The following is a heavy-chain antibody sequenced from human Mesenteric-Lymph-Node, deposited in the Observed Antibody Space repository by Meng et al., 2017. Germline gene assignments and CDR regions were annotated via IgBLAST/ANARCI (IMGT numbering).Heavy chain of an antibody. D-gene: IGHD3-22*01. Sequence: SLKISCAASGFTFDDYAMHWVRQAPGKGLEWVSGISWNSGSIGYADSVKGRFTISRDNAKNSLYLQMNSLRDEDTALYYCAKDFYYDSSGYYDYRGQGTLVTVSS. CDR1: GFTFDDYA. J-gene: IGHJ4*02. CDR2: ISWNSGSI. V-gene: IGHV3-9*01. CDR3: AKDFYYDSSGYYDY.